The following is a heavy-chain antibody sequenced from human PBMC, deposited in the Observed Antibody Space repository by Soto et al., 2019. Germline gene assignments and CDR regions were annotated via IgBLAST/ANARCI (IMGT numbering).Heavy chain of an antibody. CDR3: TTVTRRYSSGWYGH. V-gene: IGHV3-15*01. Sequence: GSLRLSCAASGFTLNKAWMSWVRQAPGKGLEWVGRIKSKGDGGTRDYAAPVKGRFSISGDDSKNTLYLQTNSLKTEDTAVYYCTTVTRRYSSGWYGHWGQGTLVTAPQ. CDR2: IKSKGDGGTR. J-gene: IGHJ5*02. D-gene: IGHD6-19*01. CDR1: GFTLNKAW.